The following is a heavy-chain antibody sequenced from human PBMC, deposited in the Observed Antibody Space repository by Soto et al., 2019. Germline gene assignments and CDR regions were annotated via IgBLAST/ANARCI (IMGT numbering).Heavy chain of an antibody. CDR3: ARGAGDLAFDI. CDR2: IYYSGST. Sequence: SETLSLTCTVSGGSIRGYYWSWIRQPPGKGLEWIGYIYYSGSTNYNPSLKSRVTISVDTSKNQFSLKLSSVTAADTAVYYCARGAGDLAFDIWGQGTMVTVSS. V-gene: IGHV4-59*01. J-gene: IGHJ3*02. CDR1: GGSIRGYY. D-gene: IGHD2-21*01.